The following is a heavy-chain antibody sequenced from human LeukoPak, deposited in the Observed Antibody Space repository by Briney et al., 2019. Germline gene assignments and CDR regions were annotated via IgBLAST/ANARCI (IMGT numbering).Heavy chain of an antibody. Sequence: PSETLSLTCTVSGGSISSYYWSWIRQPPGKGLEWIGYIYYSGSTNYNPSLKSRVTISVDTSKNQFSLKLSSVTAADTAVYYCARVRPGNYYYDSSGKYYYYYYYMDVWGKGTTVTISS. CDR2: IYYSGST. J-gene: IGHJ6*03. V-gene: IGHV4-59*01. D-gene: IGHD3-22*01. CDR1: GGSISSYY. CDR3: ARVRPGNYYYDSSGKYYYYYYYMDV.